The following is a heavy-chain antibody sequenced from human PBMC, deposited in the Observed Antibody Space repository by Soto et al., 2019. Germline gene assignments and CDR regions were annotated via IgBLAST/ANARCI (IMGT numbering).Heavy chain of an antibody. CDR1: GYSFTNYW. V-gene: IGHV5-51*01. Sequence: GESLKISCQGSGYSFTNYWIGWVRQMPGKGLEWMGIIYPGDSDARYSPSFQDQVTMSADKSIRIAYLQWNSLKASDTAIYYCARHGGPDARGHLDFDYWGQGTLVTVSS. CDR2: IYPGDSDA. D-gene: IGHD3-16*01. J-gene: IGHJ4*02. CDR3: ARHGGPDARGHLDFDY.